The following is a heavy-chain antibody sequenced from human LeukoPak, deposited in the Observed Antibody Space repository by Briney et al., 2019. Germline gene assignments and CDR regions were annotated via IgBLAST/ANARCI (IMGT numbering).Heavy chain of an antibody. J-gene: IGHJ6*02. Sequence: PSETLSLTCAVYGGSFSGYYWSWIRQPPGKGLEWIGEINHSGSTNYNPSLKSRVTISVDTSKNQFSLKLSSVTAADTAVYYCASSYSGDVWGQGTTVTVSS. CDR2: INHSGST. D-gene: IGHD2-21*01. CDR1: GGSFSGYY. V-gene: IGHV4-34*01. CDR3: ASSYSGDV.